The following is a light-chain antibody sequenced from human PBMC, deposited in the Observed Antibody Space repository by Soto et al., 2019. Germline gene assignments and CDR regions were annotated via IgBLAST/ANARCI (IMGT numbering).Light chain of an antibody. J-gene: IGKJ4*01. V-gene: IGKV3-11*01. CDR1: QSVSFY. CDR2: DAS. CDR3: QQRSNWPPRAT. Sequence: EIVLTQSPATLSLSPGERATLSCRASQSVSFYLAWYQQKVGQAPRLLIYDASKRATGIPARFSGSGSETDFTLTIISLEPEDFAVYYCQQRSNWPPRATFGGGTKVEIK.